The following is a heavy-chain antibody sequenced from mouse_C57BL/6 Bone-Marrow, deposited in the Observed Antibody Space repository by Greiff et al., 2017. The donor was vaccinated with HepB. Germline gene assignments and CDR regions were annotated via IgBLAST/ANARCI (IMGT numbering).Heavy chain of an antibody. CDR3: ARHGGTTGYFDV. D-gene: IGHD1-1*01. Sequence: EVMLVESGGGLVQPGGSLKLSCAASGFTFSDYYMYWVRQTPEKRLEWVSYISNGGGSTYYPDTVKGRFPISRDNAKNTLYLQMSRLKSEDTAMYYCARHGGTTGYFDVWGTGTTVTVSS. CDR2: ISNGGGST. J-gene: IGHJ1*03. V-gene: IGHV5-12*01. CDR1: GFTFSDYY.